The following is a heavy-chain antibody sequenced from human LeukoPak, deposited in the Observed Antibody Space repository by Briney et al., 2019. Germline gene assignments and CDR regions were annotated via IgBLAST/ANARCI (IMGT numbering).Heavy chain of an antibody. D-gene: IGHD4-17*01. CDR3: ARELRRAVTTFGGDDAFDI. Sequence: GASVKVSCKASGYTFTGYYMHWVRQAPGQGLEWMGWINPNSGGTNYAQKFQGRVTMTRDTSISAAYMELSRLRSDDTAVYYCARELRRAVTTFGGDDAFDIWGQGTMVTVSS. CDR1: GYTFTGYY. CDR2: INPNSGGT. J-gene: IGHJ3*02. V-gene: IGHV1-2*02.